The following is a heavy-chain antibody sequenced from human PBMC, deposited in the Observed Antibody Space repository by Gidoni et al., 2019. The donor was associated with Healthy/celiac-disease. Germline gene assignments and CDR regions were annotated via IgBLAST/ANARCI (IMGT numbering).Heavy chain of an antibody. CDR3: ARAGDFWSGYSWFDP. V-gene: IGHV4-59*01. Sequence: QVQLQESGPGLVKPSETLSLTCTVSGGSISSYYWSWIRQPPGKGLEWIGYIYYSGSTNYNPSLKSRVTISVDTSKNQFSLKLSSVTAADTAVYYCARAGDFWSGYSWFDPWGQGTLVTVSS. CDR1: GGSISSYY. D-gene: IGHD3-3*01. J-gene: IGHJ5*02. CDR2: IYYSGST.